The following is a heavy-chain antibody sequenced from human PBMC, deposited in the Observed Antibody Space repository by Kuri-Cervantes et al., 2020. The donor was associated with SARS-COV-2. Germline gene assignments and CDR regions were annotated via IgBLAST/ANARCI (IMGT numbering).Heavy chain of an antibody. D-gene: IGHD2-21*01. CDR3: AKDRVGVHDF. J-gene: IGHJ4*02. Sequence: GESLKISCAASGFNFSRTDMHWVRQAPGKGLEWVAVISHDGKNKKCIASGKGRFTISRDNSQNTPYLHMKSLRSEDTAMYYCAKDRVGVHDFWGQGTLVTDSS. CDR2: ISHDGKNK. CDR1: GFNFSRTD. V-gene: IGHV3-30*18.